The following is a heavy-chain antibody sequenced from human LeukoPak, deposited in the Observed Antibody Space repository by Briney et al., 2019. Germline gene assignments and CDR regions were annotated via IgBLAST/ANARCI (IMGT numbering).Heavy chain of an antibody. CDR1: GFIFGGYT. D-gene: IGHD3-9*01. J-gene: IGHJ6*02. CDR2: ISGDGRNI. Sequence: GGSLRLSFAGSGFIFGGYTMNWVRQAPRKGLVWVSRISGDGRNINYADSVRGRFTISRDNAKNTLYLQMNTLRVEDTAVYYCTRDLMDYDVSTGLHHYYMDVWGQGTTVTVSS. V-gene: IGHV3-74*01. CDR3: TRDLMDYDVSTGLHHYYMDV.